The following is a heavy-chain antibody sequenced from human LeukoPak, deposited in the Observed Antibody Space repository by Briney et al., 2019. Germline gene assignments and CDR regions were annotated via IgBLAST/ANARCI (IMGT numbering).Heavy chain of an antibody. CDR3: ARANSGWSINFDY. CDR1: GASFSGYY. D-gene: IGHD6-19*01. Sequence: SETLSLTCAVYGASFSGYYWTWIRKPPGKGLEWIGEIDHSGSTNYNPSLKSRVTISVDTSKNQFSLKLSSVTAADTAVYYCARANSGWSINFDYWDQGTLVTVSS. V-gene: IGHV4-34*01. J-gene: IGHJ4*02. CDR2: IDHSGST.